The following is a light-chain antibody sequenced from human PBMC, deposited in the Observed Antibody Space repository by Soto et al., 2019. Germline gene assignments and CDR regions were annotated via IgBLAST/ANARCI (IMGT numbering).Light chain of an antibody. CDR2: GNS. J-gene: IGLJ2*01. Sequence: QSVLTQPPSVSGAPGQRVTISCTGSSSNIGAGYDVHWYQQLPGTAPKLLIYGNSNRPSGVPDRFSGSKSGTSASLAITGLQAEDEADYYCQSYDSSLSCSKFGGGNKLTVL. V-gene: IGLV1-40*01. CDR3: QSYDSSLSCSK. CDR1: SSNIGAGYD.